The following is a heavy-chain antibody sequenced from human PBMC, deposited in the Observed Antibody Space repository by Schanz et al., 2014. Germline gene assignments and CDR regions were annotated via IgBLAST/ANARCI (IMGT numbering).Heavy chain of an antibody. Sequence: PGGSLRLSCSASGFTFSTFAMHWVRQAPGKGLEYISAISNNGDSTYYADSVKGRFTISRDNSKNTVYLQMNSLRSGDTAVYYCTKGRTFGRWGQGTLVTVSS. D-gene: IGHD3-16*01. CDR2: ISNNGDST. CDR1: GFTFSTFA. CDR3: TKGRTFGR. V-gene: IGHV3-64*04. J-gene: IGHJ4*02.